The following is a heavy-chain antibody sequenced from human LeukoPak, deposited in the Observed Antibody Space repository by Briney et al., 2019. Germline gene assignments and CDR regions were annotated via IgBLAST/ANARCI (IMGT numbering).Heavy chain of an antibody. J-gene: IGHJ4*02. D-gene: IGHD3-10*01. CDR2: ISSSSYT. CDR1: GFTFSDYY. Sequence: GGSLRLSCAASGFTFSDYYMSWIRQAPGKGLEWVSYISSSSYTNYADSVKGRFTIPRDNAKNSLYLQMNSLRAEDTAVYYCAREAAYGSGSNNFDYWGQGTLVTVSS. V-gene: IGHV3-11*06. CDR3: AREAAYGSGSNNFDY.